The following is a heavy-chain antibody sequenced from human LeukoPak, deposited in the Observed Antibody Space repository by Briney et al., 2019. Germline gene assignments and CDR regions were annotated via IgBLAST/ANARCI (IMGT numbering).Heavy chain of an antibody. D-gene: IGHD6-19*01. CDR3: ARDKTDSSGWHPNWFDP. Sequence: ASVKVSCKASGYTFTSYGISWVRQAPGQGLEWMGWISAYNGNTNYAQKLQGRVTMTTDTSTSTAYMELRSLRSDDTAVYYCARDKTDSSGWHPNWFDPRGQGTLVTVSS. J-gene: IGHJ5*02. CDR1: GYTFTSYG. V-gene: IGHV1-18*04. CDR2: ISAYNGNT.